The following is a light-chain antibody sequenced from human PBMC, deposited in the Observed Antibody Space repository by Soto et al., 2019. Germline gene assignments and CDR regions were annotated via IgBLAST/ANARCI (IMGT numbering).Light chain of an antibody. CDR1: QSISSR. CDR2: DAS. J-gene: IGKJ4*01. Sequence: DIPMTQSPSPLPASVGDRVTITCRASQSISSRLAWYQQKPGKAPKILIYDASNLESGAPSRFSASGSGTEFTITISSLQPDDFATYYCQQYNSYSLTFGGGTKVEIK. CDR3: QQYNSYSLT. V-gene: IGKV1-5*01.